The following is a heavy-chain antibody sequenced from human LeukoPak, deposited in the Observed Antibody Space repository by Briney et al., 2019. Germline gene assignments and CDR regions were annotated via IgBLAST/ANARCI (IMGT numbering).Heavy chain of an antibody. J-gene: IGHJ4*02. D-gene: IGHD3-9*01. CDR1: GFTFDDYA. CDR3: AGSILTGYPNFDY. CDR2: ISWNSGSI. Sequence: GGSLRLSCAASGFTFDDYAMHWVRQAPGKGLEWVSGISWNSGSIDYADSVKGRFTISRDNAKNSLYLQMNSLRAEDTAVYYCAGSILTGYPNFDYWGQGTLVTVSS. V-gene: IGHV3-9*01.